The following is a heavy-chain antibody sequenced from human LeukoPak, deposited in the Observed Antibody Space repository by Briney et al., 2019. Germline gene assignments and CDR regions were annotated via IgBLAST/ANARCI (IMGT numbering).Heavy chain of an antibody. Sequence: GRSLRLSCSASGFTFIIYAMHWVRQAPGRGLEYVSDISRNGGSTYYAHSVKGRFTISRDNSKNTLYLQMSILRAEDTAVYYCVKGRAGVVVPAAIDAFDIWGQGTMVTVSS. J-gene: IGHJ3*02. CDR1: GFTFIIYA. D-gene: IGHD2-2*01. V-gene: IGHV3-64D*06. CDR3: VKGRAGVVVPAAIDAFDI. CDR2: ISRNGGST.